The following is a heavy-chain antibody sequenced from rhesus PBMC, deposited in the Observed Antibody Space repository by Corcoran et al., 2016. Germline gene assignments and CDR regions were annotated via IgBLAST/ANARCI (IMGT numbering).Heavy chain of an antibody. D-gene: IGHD3-3*01. CDR2: IYGSGGGT. CDR3: ARGGAFWTGYSLFDY. CDR1: GGSISDDYY. V-gene: IGHV4-106*01. Sequence: QVQLQESGPGLVKPSETLSLTCAVSGGSISDDYYRSWIRQPPGKGLEWIGYIYGSGGGTNYNPSLKNRVTISIDTSKNQFSLKLSSVTAADTAVYYCARGGAFWTGYSLFDYWGQGVLVTVSS. J-gene: IGHJ4*01.